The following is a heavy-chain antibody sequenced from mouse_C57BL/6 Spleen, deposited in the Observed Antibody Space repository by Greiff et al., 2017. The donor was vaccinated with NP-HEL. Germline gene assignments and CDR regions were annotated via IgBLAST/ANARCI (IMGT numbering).Heavy chain of an antibody. CDR1: GFTFSSYG. CDR2: ISSGGSYT. Sequence: EVKVVESGGDLVKPGGSLKLSCAASGFTFSSYGMSWVRQTPDKRLEWVATISSGGSYTYYPDSVKGRFTISRDNAKNTLYLQMSSLKSEDTAMYYCARLDGAYWGQGTLVTVSA. V-gene: IGHV5-6*01. CDR3: ARLDGAY. J-gene: IGHJ3*01.